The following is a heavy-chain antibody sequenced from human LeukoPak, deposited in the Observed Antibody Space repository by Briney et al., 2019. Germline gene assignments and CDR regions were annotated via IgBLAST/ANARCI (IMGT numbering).Heavy chain of an antibody. CDR2: ISSSGSTI. V-gene: IGHV3-48*03. J-gene: IGHJ4*02. D-gene: IGHD2-2*01. Sequence: GGSLRLSCVASRFTFSSYEMYCVRQAPGKGLEWVSYISSSGSTIYYADSVKGRFTIARDNAKNSLYLQMNSLRAENTAVYYCASSVVPAAIDYWGQGTLVTVSS. CDR3: ASSVVPAAIDY. CDR1: RFTFSSYE.